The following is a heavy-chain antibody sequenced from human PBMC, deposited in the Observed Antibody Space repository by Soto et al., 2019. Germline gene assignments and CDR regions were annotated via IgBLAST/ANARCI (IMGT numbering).Heavy chain of an antibody. CDR2: ISHDGHA. J-gene: IGHJ5*02. Sequence: SETLSLTCSVLGDSISDTRYYWGWIRQSPEKGLEWIVSISHDGHAYYNPSLKSRVTLFADTYRNQFSLKMKSVTVEDTALYFWAGQVYGDHLGGNGFDAWGQGALVTVSS. V-gene: IGHV4-39*01. CDR1: GDSISDTRYY. D-gene: IGHD4-17*01. CDR3: AGQVYGDHLGGNGFDA.